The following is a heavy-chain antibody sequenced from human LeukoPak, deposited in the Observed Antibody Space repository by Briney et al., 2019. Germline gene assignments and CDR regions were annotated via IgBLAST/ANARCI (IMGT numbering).Heavy chain of an antibody. CDR3: ARVEAAAGKDY. CDR2: ISGSGGST. J-gene: IGHJ4*02. CDR1: GFTFSSYA. V-gene: IGHV3-23*01. D-gene: IGHD6-13*01. Sequence: GGSLRLSCAASGFTFSSYAMSWVRQAPGKGLEWVSAISGSGGSTYYADSVKGRFTISRGNSKNTLYLQMNSLRAEDTAVYYCARVEAAAGKDYGGQGTLVTVSS.